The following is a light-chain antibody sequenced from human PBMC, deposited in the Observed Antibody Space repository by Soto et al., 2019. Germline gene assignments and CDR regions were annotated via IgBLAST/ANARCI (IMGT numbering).Light chain of an antibody. CDR2: GAS. Sequence: EIVLTQSPGTLSLSPGERASLSCAASQSVDSYLAWYQQKPGQAPRLVIYGASNRATGIPDRVSGSGSGTSFTLTISRLEPQDFAVYYCQQYGSSPYTFGQGTKLEIK. V-gene: IGKV3-20*01. J-gene: IGKJ2*01. CDR3: QQYGSSPYT. CDR1: QSVDSY.